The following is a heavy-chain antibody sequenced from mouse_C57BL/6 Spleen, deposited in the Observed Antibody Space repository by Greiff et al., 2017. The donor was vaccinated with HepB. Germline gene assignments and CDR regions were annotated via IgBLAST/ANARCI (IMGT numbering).Heavy chain of an antibody. D-gene: IGHD1-1*01. V-gene: IGHV1-15*01. Sequence: VQLQQSGAELVRPGASVTLSCKASGYTFTDYEMHWVKQTPVHGLEWIGAIDPETGGTAYNQKFKGKAILTADKSSSTSYMELRSLTSEDSAVYYCTRGLYYGSSSSACFAYWGQGTLVTVSA. CDR3: TRGLYYGSSSSACFAY. CDR1: GYTFTDYE. CDR2: IDPETGGT. J-gene: IGHJ3*01.